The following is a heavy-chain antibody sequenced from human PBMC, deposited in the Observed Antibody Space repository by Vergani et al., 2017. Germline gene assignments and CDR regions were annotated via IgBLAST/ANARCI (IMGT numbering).Heavy chain of an antibody. CDR3: ARQQRGLFYDSSGYYYVGYFDY. Sequence: QLQLQESGPGLVKPSETLSLTCTVSGGSISSSSYYWGWIRQPPGKGLEWIVSIYYSGSTYYNPSLKSRVTISVDTSKNQFSLKLSSVTAADTAVYYCARQQRGLFYDSSGYYYVGYFDYWGQGTLVTVSS. CDR1: GGSISSSSYY. CDR2: IYYSGST. J-gene: IGHJ4*02. D-gene: IGHD3-22*01. V-gene: IGHV4-39*01.